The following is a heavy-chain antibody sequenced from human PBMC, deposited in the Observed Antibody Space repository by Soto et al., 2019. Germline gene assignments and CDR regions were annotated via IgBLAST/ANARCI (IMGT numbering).Heavy chain of an antibody. J-gene: IGHJ4*02. Sequence: QVQLQESGPGLVKPSGTLSLRPSGTLSLTCGVSGVSIDSGYWWGWVRQPPGKDLEWLGDMSHGGRPNSTPSPKSRVTILLDTSKTQFSLTLTFMPSADTATYYCARSSGWYAVDSWGQGILVTVSS. D-gene: IGHD6-19*01. V-gene: IGHV4-4*02. CDR1: GVSIDSGYW. CDR2: MSHGGRP. CDR3: ARSSGWYAVDS.